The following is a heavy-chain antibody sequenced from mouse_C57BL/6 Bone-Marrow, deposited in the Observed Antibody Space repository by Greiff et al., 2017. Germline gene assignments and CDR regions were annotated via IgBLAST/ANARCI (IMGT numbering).Heavy chain of an antibody. Sequence: VQRVESGPELVKPGASVKISCKASGYAFSSSWMNWVKQRPGQGLEWIGRIYPGDGDTNYNGKFKGKATLTADKSSSTAYMQLSSLTSEDSAVYFCARGGLRRTWFAYWGQGTLVTVSA. D-gene: IGHD2-2*01. CDR1: GYAFSSSW. CDR2: IYPGDGDT. V-gene: IGHV1-82*01. J-gene: IGHJ3*01. CDR3: ARGGLRRTWFAY.